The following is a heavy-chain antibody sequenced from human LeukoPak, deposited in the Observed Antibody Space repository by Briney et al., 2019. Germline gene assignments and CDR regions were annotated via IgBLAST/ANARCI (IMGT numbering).Heavy chain of an antibody. D-gene: IGHD2-15*01. CDR3: AKGHCTGASCYVLDS. Sequence: ASVKVSCKASGYDFTTNYIHWVRQAPGQGLEWMGTINPSVSSTTYGQRFRGRVTMTRDTSTATVYMDLGSLTSEDTAIYYCAKGHCTGASCYVLDSWGQGTLVTVSS. J-gene: IGHJ4*02. V-gene: IGHV1-46*01. CDR1: GYDFTTNY. CDR2: INPSVSST.